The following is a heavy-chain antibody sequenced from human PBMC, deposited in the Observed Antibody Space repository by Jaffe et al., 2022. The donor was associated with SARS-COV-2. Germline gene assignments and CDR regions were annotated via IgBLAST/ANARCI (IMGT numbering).Heavy chain of an antibody. CDR3: GRDIFGGNDI. CDR1: GLTISSHW. D-gene: IGHD2-15*01. Sequence: EVQLVESGGGLVQPGGSLRLSCEPFGLTISSHWMSWVRQSPGKGLEWVANIKEDGSETYYAGSVKGRFTISRDNAKNSLYLQMNSLRAEDTAVYYCGRDIFGGNDIWGQGTMVTVSS. V-gene: IGHV3-7*01. J-gene: IGHJ3*02. CDR2: IKEDGSET.